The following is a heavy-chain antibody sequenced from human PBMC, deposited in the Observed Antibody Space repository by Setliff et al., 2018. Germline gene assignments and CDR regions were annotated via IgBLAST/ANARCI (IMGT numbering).Heavy chain of an antibody. CDR2: VYDTGST. V-gene: IGHV4-59*08. CDR1: TASMTYYY. J-gene: IGHJ6*03. Sequence: SETLSLTCSVSTASMTYYYWSWIRQPPGKGLEWIGHVYDTGSTKYSPSLKGRVTISMDTSVNEFSLRLTSVTAADTAMYYCARYPRRGNGWYPYYVDVWGKGTTVTVSS. D-gene: IGHD6-19*01. CDR3: ARYPRRGNGWYPYYVDV.